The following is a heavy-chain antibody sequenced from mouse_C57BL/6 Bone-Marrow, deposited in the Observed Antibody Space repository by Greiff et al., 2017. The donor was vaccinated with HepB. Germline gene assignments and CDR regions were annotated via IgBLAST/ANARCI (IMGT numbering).Heavy chain of an antibody. D-gene: IGHD2-4*01. CDR2: IHPNSGST. J-gene: IGHJ4*01. CDR1: GYTFTSSW. Sequence: QVQLQQPVAELVKPGASVKLSCKASGYTFTSSWMHWVKQRPGQGLEWIGMIHPNSGSTNYNEKFKSKATLTVDKSSSTAYMQLSSLTSEDSAVYYCARRGLYYDYRYSYAMGYWGPGTSVTVSS. CDR3: ARRGLYYDYRYSYAMGY. V-gene: IGHV1-64*01.